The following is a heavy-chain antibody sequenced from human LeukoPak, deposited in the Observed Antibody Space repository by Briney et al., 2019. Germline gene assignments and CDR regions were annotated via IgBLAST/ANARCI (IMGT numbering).Heavy chain of an antibody. CDR2: INPSGST. V-gene: IGHV4-34*01. Sequence: SGTLSLTCGVSGGSFSSHYWTWIRQPPGKGLEWIGEINPSGSTNYNPSLEIRVTVSADTTKNQLSLNLTSVTAADSAVYFCARGLRQGSAWSWGPKEKSYQYMDVWGTGTTVIVSS. J-gene: IGHJ6*04. CDR1: GGSFSSHY. CDR3: ARGLRQGSAWSWGPKEKSYQYMDV. D-gene: IGHD6-19*01.